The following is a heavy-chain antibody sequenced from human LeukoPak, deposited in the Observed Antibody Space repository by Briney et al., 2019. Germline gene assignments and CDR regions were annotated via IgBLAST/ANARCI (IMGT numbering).Heavy chain of an antibody. J-gene: IGHJ5*02. CDR3: ARLRVAAAAFWFDP. CDR1: GYTFTGYY. CDR2: INPNGGGT. D-gene: IGHD6-13*01. Sequence: ASVKVSCKASGYTFTGYYMHWVRQAPGQGLEWMGWINPNGGGTNYAQKFQGRVTMTRDTSISTAYMELSRLRSDDTAVYYCARLRVAAAAFWFDPWGQGTLVTVSS. V-gene: IGHV1-2*02.